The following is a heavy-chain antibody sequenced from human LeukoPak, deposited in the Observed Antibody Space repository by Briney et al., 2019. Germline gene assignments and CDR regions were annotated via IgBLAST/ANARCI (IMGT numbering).Heavy chain of an antibody. V-gene: IGHV3-23*01. J-gene: IGHJ4*02. CDR2: MSGAGNT. CDR3: SGHGYNSY. D-gene: IGHD5-24*01. Sequence: GSLRLSXAXSGFTIXNNGLSWFRQAPGKGLEWVSDMSGAGNTYYAESVKGRFTISRDNSKNTLYLQMNSLRAEDTALYYASGHGYNSYWGQGTLVTVSS. CDR1: GFTIXNNG.